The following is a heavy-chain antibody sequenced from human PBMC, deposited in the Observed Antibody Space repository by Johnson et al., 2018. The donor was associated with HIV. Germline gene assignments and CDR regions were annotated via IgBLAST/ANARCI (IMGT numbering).Heavy chain of an antibody. Sequence: VQLVESGGGLVQPGGSLRLSCAASGFTFSSYAMSWVRQAPGKGLEWVSALSGTGDSTYYVDSVKGRFTISRDNSKNTLYLQMNSLRAEDTAVYYCAREELEPDVFDIWGQGTMVTVSS. J-gene: IGHJ3*02. CDR2: LSGTGDST. CDR3: AREELEPDVFDI. V-gene: IGHV3-23*04. CDR1: GFTFSSYA. D-gene: IGHD1-1*01.